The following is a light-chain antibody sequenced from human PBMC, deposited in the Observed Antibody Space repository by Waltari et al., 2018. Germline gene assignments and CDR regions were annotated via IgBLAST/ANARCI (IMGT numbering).Light chain of an antibody. V-gene: IGKV3-11*01. CDR1: QSVSAY. J-gene: IGKJ3*01. Sequence: VLTQSPATLSLSPGAGATLPCRASQSVSAYLAWYQQKPGQAPRLLIYGSSTRATGVPDRFSGRGSGTDFSLTISSVEPEDFAVYYCQHTTDWPPAFTFGPGTRVDLK. CDR3: QHTTDWPPAFT. CDR2: GSS.